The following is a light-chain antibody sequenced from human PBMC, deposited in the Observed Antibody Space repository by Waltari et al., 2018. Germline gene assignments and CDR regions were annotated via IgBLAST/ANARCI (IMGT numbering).Light chain of an antibody. J-gene: IGKJ2*01. Sequence: DIVMTQSPDSLAVSLGERAVINCKSSQSVFHTNDKNYLAWYQQKPGQPPKHLIYWASTRDSGVPYRFSGSGSGTDFTLAISSLQPEDVAVYVCQQYYSSPNTFGQGTKVEIK. V-gene: IGKV4-1*01. CDR2: WAS. CDR3: QQYYSSPNT. CDR1: QSVFHTNDKNY.